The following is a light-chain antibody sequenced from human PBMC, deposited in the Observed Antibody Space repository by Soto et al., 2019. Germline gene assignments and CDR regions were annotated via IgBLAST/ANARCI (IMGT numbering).Light chain of an antibody. J-gene: IGLJ1*01. CDR2: EVS. CDR1: SSDVGGYNY. V-gene: IGLV2-14*01. Sequence: QSALTQPASVSGSPGQSITISCTGTSSDVGGYNYVSWYQQHPGKAPKLMIYEVSYRPSGVSNRFSGSKSGSTASLTISGLQAEDEADYYCSSYTSINTLEVFGTGTKVTVL. CDR3: SSYTSINTLEV.